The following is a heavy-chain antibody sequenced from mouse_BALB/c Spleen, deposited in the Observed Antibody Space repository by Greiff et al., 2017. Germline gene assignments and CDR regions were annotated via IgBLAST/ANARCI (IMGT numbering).Heavy chain of an antibody. V-gene: IGHV5-17*02. Sequence: EVHLVESGGGLVQPGGSRKLSCAASGFTFSSFGMHWVRQAPEKGLEWVAYISSGSSTIYYADTVKGRFTISRDNPKNTLFLQMTSLRSEDTAMYYCARDGGNRMDYWGQGTSVTVSS. CDR2: ISSGSSTI. CDR1: GFTFSSFG. J-gene: IGHJ4*01. D-gene: IGHD2-1*01. CDR3: ARDGGNRMDY.